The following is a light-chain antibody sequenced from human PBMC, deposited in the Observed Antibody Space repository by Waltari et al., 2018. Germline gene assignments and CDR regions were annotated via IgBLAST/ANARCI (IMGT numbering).Light chain of an antibody. CDR2: KVS. CDR3: QHYSSAPYT. V-gene: IGKV2-30*01. CDR1: QSLVYSDGNTY. J-gene: IGKJ2*01. Sequence: DAVLTQSPLSLPVTLGQPASISCRSSQSLVYSDGNTYLNWFQQRPGQSHRRLIYKVSDRDSGVPSRFSGSESGTTEFTLTISSLQPDDFATYYCQHYSSAPYTFGQGTKLEIK.